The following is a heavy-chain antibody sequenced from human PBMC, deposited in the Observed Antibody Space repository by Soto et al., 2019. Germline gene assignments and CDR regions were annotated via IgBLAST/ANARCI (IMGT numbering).Heavy chain of an antibody. CDR3: ARSPGYCSTTRCYGRDFAMDV. V-gene: IGHV3-30-3*01. J-gene: IGHJ6*02. Sequence: QVQLVEFGGGVVQPGRSLRLSCAASRFTFSNYAMHWVRQAPGKGLQWVALISFDGSTKYYADYVKGRFTISRDNSKNTLYLQMNSLRAEDTAVYYCARSPGYCSTTRCYGRDFAMDVWGQGTTVTVSS. D-gene: IGHD2-2*01. CDR1: RFTFSNYA. CDR2: ISFDGSTK.